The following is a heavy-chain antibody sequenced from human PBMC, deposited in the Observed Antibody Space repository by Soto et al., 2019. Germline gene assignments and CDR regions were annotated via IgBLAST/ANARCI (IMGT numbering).Heavy chain of an antibody. V-gene: IGHV4-34*01. CDR3: ARIKLADIVVVVAAGDFYFDY. J-gene: IGHJ4*02. CDR1: GGSFSGYY. CDR2: INHSGST. D-gene: IGHD2-15*01. Sequence: SETLSLTCAVYGGSFSGYYWSWIRQPPGKGLEWIGEINHSGSTNYNPSLKSRVTISVDTSKNQFSLKLSSVTAADTAVYYCARIKLADIVVVVAAGDFYFDYWGQGTLVTVSS.